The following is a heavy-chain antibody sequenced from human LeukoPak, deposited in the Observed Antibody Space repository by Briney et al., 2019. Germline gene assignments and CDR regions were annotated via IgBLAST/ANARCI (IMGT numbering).Heavy chain of an antibody. CDR1: GGSFSGYY. Sequence: SETLSLTCAVYGGSFSGYYWSWIRQPPGKGLQWIGEINHSGSTNYNPSLKSRVTISVDTSKNQFSLKLSSVTAADTAVYYCAREPSRDPGLVYFDYWGQGTLVTVSS. CDR3: AREPSRDPGLVYFDY. D-gene: IGHD3-10*01. CDR2: INHSGST. V-gene: IGHV4-34*01. J-gene: IGHJ4*02.